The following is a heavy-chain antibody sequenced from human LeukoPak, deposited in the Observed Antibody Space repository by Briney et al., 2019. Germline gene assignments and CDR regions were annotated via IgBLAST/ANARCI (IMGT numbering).Heavy chain of an antibody. CDR3: ARGGYSGSGNYFDY. CDR2: IYTGGST. J-gene: IGHJ4*02. D-gene: IGHD3-10*01. Sequence: PTETLSLTCTVSSGSISSYYWSWVRQAPGKGLEWVSVIYTGGSTYYADSVKGRFTISGDNSKNTLYLQMNSLRAEDTAVYYCARGGYSGSGNYFDYWGQGTLVTVSS. V-gene: IGHV3-66*01. CDR1: SGSISSYY.